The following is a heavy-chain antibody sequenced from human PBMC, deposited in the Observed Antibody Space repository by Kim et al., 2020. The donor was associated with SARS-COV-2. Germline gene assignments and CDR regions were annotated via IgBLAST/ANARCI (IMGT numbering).Heavy chain of an antibody. CDR3: AKDLSRGGWPVFVY. J-gene: IGHJ4*02. D-gene: IGHD6-19*01. CDR2: IRASAETT. CDR1: GFTLTNNA. V-gene: IGHV3-23*01. Sequence: GGSLRLSCAASGFTLTNNAMSWVRQAPGRGLEWVSTIRASAETTYYAGSVNGRFTISRDSAKHTLYLQLNSLRADDTAVYYCAKDLSRGGWPVFVYWGQGALFTASS.